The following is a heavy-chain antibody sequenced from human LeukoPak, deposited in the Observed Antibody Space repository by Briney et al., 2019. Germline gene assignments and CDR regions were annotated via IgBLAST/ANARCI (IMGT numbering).Heavy chain of an antibody. Sequence: PSETLSLTCTVSGGSISNYYWYWMRQPLGKGLEWIAYSFYSGNPNYNPSLKSRVTISVDTSKNQFSLKLTSVTAADTAVYYCAKGGPEASAGLSWFDPWGQGTLVTVSS. J-gene: IGHJ5*02. V-gene: IGHV4-59*12. CDR3: AKGGPEASAGLSWFDP. D-gene: IGHD1-14*01. CDR1: GGSISNYY. CDR2: SFYSGNP.